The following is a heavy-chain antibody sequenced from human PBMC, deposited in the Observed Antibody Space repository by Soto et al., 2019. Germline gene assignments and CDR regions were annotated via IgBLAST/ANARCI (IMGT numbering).Heavy chain of an antibody. CDR1: GFTFSSYA. Sequence: PGGSLRLSCAASGFTFSSYAMSWVRQAPGKGLEWVSAISGGGGSTYYADSVKGRFTISRDNSKNTLYLQMNSLRAEDTAVYYCAKGTFEYSSSSGEYYYYGMDVWGQGTTVTVSS. V-gene: IGHV3-23*01. CDR2: ISGGGGST. J-gene: IGHJ6*02. CDR3: AKGTFEYSSSSGEYYYYGMDV. D-gene: IGHD6-6*01.